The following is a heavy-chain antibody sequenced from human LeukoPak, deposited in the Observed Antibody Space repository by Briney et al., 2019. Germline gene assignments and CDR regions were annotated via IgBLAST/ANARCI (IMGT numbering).Heavy chain of an antibody. CDR2: IYTSGST. J-gene: IGHJ4*02. D-gene: IGHD3-10*01. CDR3: ARGEENYGSGSYGPLDY. V-gene: IGHV4-61*02. CDR1: GGSISSGSYY. Sequence: SETLSLTCTVSGGSISSGSYYWSWIRQPAEKGLEWIGRIYTSGSTNYNPSLKSRVTISVDTSKNQFSLKLSSVTAADTAVYYCARGEENYGSGSYGPLDYWGQGTLVTVSS.